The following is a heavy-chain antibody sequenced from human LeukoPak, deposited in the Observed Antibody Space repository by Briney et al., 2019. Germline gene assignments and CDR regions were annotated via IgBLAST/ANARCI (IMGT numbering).Heavy chain of an antibody. Sequence: GSVKVSCKASGYTFTGYYMHWVRQAPGQGLEWMGWINPNSGGTNYAQKFQGRVTMTRDTSISTAYMELSRLRSDDTAVYYCARDGPCGSTSCYALDYWGQGTLVTVSS. V-gene: IGHV1-2*02. CDR2: INPNSGGT. CDR3: ARDGPCGSTSCYALDY. CDR1: GYTFTGYY. D-gene: IGHD2-2*01. J-gene: IGHJ4*02.